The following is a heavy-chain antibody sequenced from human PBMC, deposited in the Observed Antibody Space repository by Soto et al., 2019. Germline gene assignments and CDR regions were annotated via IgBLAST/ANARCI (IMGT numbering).Heavy chain of an antibody. CDR2: INAGNGNT. CDR3: ARVTAAAGTGRFDP. J-gene: IGHJ5*02. CDR1: GYTFTSYA. D-gene: IGHD6-13*01. V-gene: IGHV1-3*01. Sequence: ASVKVYCKASGYTFTSYAMHWVRQAPGQRLEWMGWINAGNGNTKYSQKFQGRVTITRDTSASTAYMELSSLRSEDTAVYYCARVTAAAGTGRFDPWGQGTLVTVSS.